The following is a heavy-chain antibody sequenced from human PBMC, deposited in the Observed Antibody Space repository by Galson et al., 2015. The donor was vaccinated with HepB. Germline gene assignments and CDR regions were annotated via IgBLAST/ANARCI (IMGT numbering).Heavy chain of an antibody. D-gene: IGHD3-3*01. CDR3: ARDGVREPLRFLEWGGVPPVGYYYGMDV. CDR2: ISAYNGNT. Sequence: SVKVSCKASGYTFTSYGISWVRQAPGQGLEWMGWISAYNGNTNYAQKLQGRVTMTTDTSTSTAYMELRSLRSDNTAVYYCARDGVREPLRFLEWGGVPPVGYYYGMDVWGQGTTVTVSS. V-gene: IGHV1-18*04. J-gene: IGHJ6*02. CDR1: GYTFTSYG.